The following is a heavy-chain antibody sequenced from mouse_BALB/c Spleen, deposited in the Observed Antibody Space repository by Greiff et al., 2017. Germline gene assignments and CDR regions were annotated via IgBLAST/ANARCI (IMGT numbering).Heavy chain of an antibody. J-gene: IGHJ4*01. CDR2: IRHNANDYTT. Sequence: EVHVVESGGGLVQPGGSLRLSCATSGFTFSDFYMEWVRQPPGKSLEWIASIRHNANDYTTEYSSSVKGRFIVSRDTSQKILYLQKNALRAADTAVYYCARGGCGYYARGYWGQGTSVTVSS. CDR1: GFTFSDFY. CDR3: ARGGCGYYARGY. V-gene: IGHV7-1*02.